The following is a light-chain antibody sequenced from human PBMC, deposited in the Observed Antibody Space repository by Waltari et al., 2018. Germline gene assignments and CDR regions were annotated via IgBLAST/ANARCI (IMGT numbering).Light chain of an antibody. CDR1: SLRSYY. V-gene: IGLV3-19*01. CDR3: NSRDSSGNHLV. CDR2: GKT. J-gene: IGLJ2*01. Sequence: SSELTQDPAVSVALGQTVRITCQGDSLRSYYASWYQQKPGQAPVLVIYGKTNRPSGIPDRLPGSSSGNTASWTITGAQAEDEADYYCNSRDSSGNHLVFGGGTKLTVL.